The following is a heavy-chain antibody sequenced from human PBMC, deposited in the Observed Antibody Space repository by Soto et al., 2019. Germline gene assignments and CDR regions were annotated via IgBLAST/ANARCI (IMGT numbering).Heavy chain of an antibody. CDR2: ISYDGSNK. D-gene: IGHD6-13*01. V-gene: IGHV3-30*18. J-gene: IGHJ4*02. Sequence: QVQLVESGGGVVQPGRSLRLSCAASGFTFSSYGMHWVRQAPGKGLEWVAVISYDGSNKYYADSVKGRFTISRDNSKNTLYLQMNSLRAEDTAVYYCAKGQYSSSLYDFWGQGTLVTVSS. CDR1: GFTFSSYG. CDR3: AKGQYSSSLYDF.